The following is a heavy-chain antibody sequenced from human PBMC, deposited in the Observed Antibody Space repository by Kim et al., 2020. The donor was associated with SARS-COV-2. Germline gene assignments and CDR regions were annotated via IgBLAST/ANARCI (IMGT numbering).Heavy chain of an antibody. V-gene: IGHV3-48*02. CDR2: ISSSSSTI. J-gene: IGHJ4*02. CDR3: ATVLITMVRGVTQY. CDR1: GFTFSSYS. D-gene: IGHD3-10*01. Sequence: GGSLRLSCAASGFTFSSYSMNWVRQAPGKGLEWVSYISSSSSTIYYADSVKGRFTISRDNAKNSLYLQMNSLRDEDTAVYYCATVLITMVRGVTQYWGQGTLVTVSS.